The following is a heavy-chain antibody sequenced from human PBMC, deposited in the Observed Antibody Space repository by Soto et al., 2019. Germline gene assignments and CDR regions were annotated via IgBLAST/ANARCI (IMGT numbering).Heavy chain of an antibody. J-gene: IGHJ4*02. D-gene: IGHD6-19*01. CDR2: IIPLFST. V-gene: IGHV1-69*18. CDR1: GVTFRNYA. Sequence: QVQLVQSGAEVKKPGSSVKVSCKASGVTFRNYAFTWVRQAPGQGLEWMGTIIPLFSTRYAQKFQGRVTMTADESTSTVYMDLSSLKSDDTAVYYCARDPGIAVVGRGTSFGHWGQGTLVTVSS. CDR3: ARDPGIAVVGRGTSFGH.